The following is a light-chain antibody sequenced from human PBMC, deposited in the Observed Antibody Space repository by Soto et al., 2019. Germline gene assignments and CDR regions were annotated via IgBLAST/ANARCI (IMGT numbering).Light chain of an antibody. CDR1: RSLNSSY. CDR3: QQYGSSPWT. CDR2: AAS. J-gene: IGKJ1*01. V-gene: IGKV3-20*01. Sequence: ENVLTQSPGTLSLSPGERATLFCRASRSLNSSYLAWHQQKPGQTPRLLIYAASTRATDIPDRFSGSGSGTDFTLTISRLESEDLAVYYCQQYGSSPWTFGQGTKVEIK.